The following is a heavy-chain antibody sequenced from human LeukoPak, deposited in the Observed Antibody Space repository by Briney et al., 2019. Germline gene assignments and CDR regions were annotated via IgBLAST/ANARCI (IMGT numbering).Heavy chain of an antibody. CDR2: IYSGGST. J-gene: IGHJ4*02. CDR1: GFTVSSNY. D-gene: IGHD4-17*01. Sequence: GGSLRLSCAASGFTVSSNYMSWVRQAPGKGLEWVSVIYSGGSTYYADSVKGRFTISRDNSKNTLYLQMYSLRAEDTAVYYCARDTYGDYSTFDYWGQGTLVTVSS. CDR3: ARDTYGDYSTFDY. V-gene: IGHV3-66*01.